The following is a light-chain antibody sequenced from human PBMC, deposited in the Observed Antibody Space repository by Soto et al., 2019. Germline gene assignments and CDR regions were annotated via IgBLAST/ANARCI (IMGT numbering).Light chain of an antibody. J-gene: IGKJ1*01. Sequence: ETVMTQSPATLSVSLGERATFSCRASQSINRNLAWYQQKPGQAPRLLIYGASTRATGTPARFSGSGSGTEFTLTISSLQSEDFAVYYCQHYNNWPPWTFGQGTKVEIK. CDR2: GAS. V-gene: IGKV3-15*01. CDR1: QSINRN. CDR3: QHYNNWPPWT.